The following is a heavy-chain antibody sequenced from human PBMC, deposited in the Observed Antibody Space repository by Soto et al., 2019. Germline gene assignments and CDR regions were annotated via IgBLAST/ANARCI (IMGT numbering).Heavy chain of an antibody. CDR1: GYTFTSYG. Sequence: QVQLVQSGAEVKKPGASVKVSCKASGYTFTSYGISWVRQARGQGLEWMGWISAYNGNTNYAQKLQGRVTMTTDTSTSTAYMELRSLRSDETAVCYCARDYGAIALAEYFQHWGQGTLVTVSS. J-gene: IGHJ1*01. CDR2: ISAYNGNT. CDR3: ARDYGAIALAEYFQH. V-gene: IGHV1-18*01. D-gene: IGHD4-17*01.